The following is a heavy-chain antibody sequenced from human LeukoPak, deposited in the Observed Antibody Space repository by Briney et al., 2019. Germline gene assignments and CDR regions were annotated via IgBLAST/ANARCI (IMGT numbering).Heavy chain of an antibody. CDR2: IYPGDSDT. Sequence: GESLKISCKGSGYSFTTYWIGWMRQMPGKGLEWMGIIYPGDSDTRYRPSFQGQVTISADKSISTAYLQWSSLKASDTAVYYCAVRGYSDAYFDYWGQGTLVTVSS. CDR3: AVRGYSDAYFDY. J-gene: IGHJ4*02. CDR1: GYSFTTYW. V-gene: IGHV5-51*01. D-gene: IGHD5-12*01.